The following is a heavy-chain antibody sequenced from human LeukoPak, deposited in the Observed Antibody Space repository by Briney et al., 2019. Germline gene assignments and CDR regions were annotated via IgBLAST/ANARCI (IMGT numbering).Heavy chain of an antibody. D-gene: IGHD6-6*01. V-gene: IGHV4-34*01. Sequence: SETLSLTCAVYGGSFSGYCWSWIRQPPGKGLEWIGEINHSGSTNYNPSLKSRVTISVDTSKNQFSLKLSSVTAADTAVYYCARGRLRGSSSIGYWGQGTLVTVSS. J-gene: IGHJ4*02. CDR3: ARGRLRGSSSIGY. CDR1: GGSFSGYC. CDR2: INHSGST.